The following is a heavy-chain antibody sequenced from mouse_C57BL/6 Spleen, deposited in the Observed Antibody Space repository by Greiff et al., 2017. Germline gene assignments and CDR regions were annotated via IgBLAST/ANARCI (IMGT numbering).Heavy chain of an antibody. Sequence: VQLQQSGPGLVKPSQSLSLTCSVTGYSITSGYYWNWIRQFPGNKLEWMGYISYDGSNNYNPSLKNRISITRDTSKNQFFLKLNSVTTEDTATYYCARAGRYAMDYWGQGTSVTVSS. V-gene: IGHV3-6*01. CDR1: GYSITSGYY. CDR2: ISYDGSN. CDR3: ARAGRYAMDY. J-gene: IGHJ4*01.